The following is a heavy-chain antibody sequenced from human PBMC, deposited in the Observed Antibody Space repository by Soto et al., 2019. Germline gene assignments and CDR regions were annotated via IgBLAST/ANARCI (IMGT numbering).Heavy chain of an antibody. CDR1: GFTFSRYA. J-gene: IGHJ6*02. D-gene: IGHD3-3*01. Sequence: GGSLRLSCAASGFTFSRYAVSWVRQAPGKGLEWVSAISGSGGSTYFRDTVRGRFTISRDNSKNTLYLQMDSLRAEDTAVYYCACDYDFWSGYYYYGMDVWGQGTTVTVSS. V-gene: IGHV3-23*01. CDR3: ACDYDFWSGYYYYGMDV. CDR2: ISGSGGST.